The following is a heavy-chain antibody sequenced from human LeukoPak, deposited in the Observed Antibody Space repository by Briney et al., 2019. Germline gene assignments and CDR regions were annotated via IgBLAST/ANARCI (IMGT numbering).Heavy chain of an antibody. Sequence: PSETLSLTCTVSGASISDYYWSWIPQPPGKGLEWIGYIYYSGSTNYNPSLKSRVAISVGTSNNQFSLKLSSGTAADTAVYYCARHDTVAFDIWGQGTMVTVSS. V-gene: IGHV4-59*08. CDR1: GASISDYY. CDR2: IYYSGST. J-gene: IGHJ3*02. CDR3: ARHDTVAFDI.